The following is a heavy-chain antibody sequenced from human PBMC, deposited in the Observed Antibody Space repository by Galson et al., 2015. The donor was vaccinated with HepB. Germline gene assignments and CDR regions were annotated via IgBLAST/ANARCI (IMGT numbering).Heavy chain of an antibody. CDR1: GFTFSSFT. D-gene: IGHD1-14*01. CDR2: ISYDGSQK. Sequence: SLRLSCAASGFTFSSFTMHWVRQPPGKGLEWVAVISYDGSQKYYGDSVSGRFTISRDDSKNTLYLQMNSPRPEDTAVYYCARKGTMSIHYQWFDPWGQGTLVTVSS. J-gene: IGHJ5*02. V-gene: IGHV3-30*04. CDR3: ARKGTMSIHYQWFDP.